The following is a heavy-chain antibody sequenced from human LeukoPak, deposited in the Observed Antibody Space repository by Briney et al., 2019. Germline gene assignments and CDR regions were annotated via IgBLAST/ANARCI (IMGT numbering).Heavy chain of an antibody. Sequence: SETLSLTCTVSGGSISSYYWSWIRQPPGKGLEWTGYIYYSGSTNYNPSLKSRVTISVDTSKNQFSLRLSSVTAADTAVYYCARLYSSSLGRVFDYWGQGTLVTVSS. V-gene: IGHV4-59*01. J-gene: IGHJ4*02. CDR3: ARLYSSSLGRVFDY. CDR2: IYYSGST. D-gene: IGHD6-13*01. CDR1: GGSISSYY.